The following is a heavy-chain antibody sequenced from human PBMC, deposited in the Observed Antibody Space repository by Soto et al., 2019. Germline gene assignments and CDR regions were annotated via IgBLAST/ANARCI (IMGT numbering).Heavy chain of an antibody. J-gene: IGHJ4*02. Sequence: QVQLQESGPGLVQPSKTLSLTRTVAGGSINRGDHYRSWVRESPGQSLAWIGYIYPTGPTYDNPSLQSRLTISADRTQNQFSRKLKSVTAADTAVYYCVRETYSNRGWDGFDTWGLGTLVPVSS. CDR1: GGSINRGDHY. D-gene: IGHD6-13*01. CDR2: IYPTGPT. CDR3: VRETYSNRGWDGFDT. V-gene: IGHV4-30-4*01.